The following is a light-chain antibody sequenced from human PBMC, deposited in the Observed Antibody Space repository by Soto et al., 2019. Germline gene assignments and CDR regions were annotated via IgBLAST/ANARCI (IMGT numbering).Light chain of an antibody. CDR1: QSVSSRY. Sequence: DIVLTQSPGTLSLSPGERATLSCRASQSVSSRYLAWYQQKPGQAPRLLIYDASRRANGIPDRFSGSGSGTEFTLTISRLEPEDFGVYYCQQHGSAVTFGGGTKVEVK. CDR3: QQHGSAVT. CDR2: DAS. J-gene: IGKJ4*01. V-gene: IGKV3-20*01.